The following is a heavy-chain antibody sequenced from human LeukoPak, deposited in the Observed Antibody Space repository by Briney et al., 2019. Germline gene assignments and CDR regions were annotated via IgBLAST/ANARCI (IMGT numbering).Heavy chain of an antibody. J-gene: IGHJ4*02. CDR1: GGSISGYY. V-gene: IGHV4-34*01. CDR2: INHSGST. D-gene: IGHD4-23*01. Sequence: SETLSLTCTVSGGSISGYYWSWIRHPPGKGLEWVGEINHSGSTNYNPSLKSRVTISVDTSKNQFALQLSSVTAAGTAVYYCARAQCYGGNSSLKYWGQGTLVTVSS. CDR3: ARAQCYGGNSSLKY.